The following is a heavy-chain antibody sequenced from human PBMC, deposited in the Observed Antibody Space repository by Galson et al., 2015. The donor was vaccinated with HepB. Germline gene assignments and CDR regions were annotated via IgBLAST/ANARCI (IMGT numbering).Heavy chain of an antibody. V-gene: IGHV3-49*04. CDR1: GFTFGDYA. Sequence: SLRLSCAASGFTFGDYAMSWVRQAPGKGLEWVGFIRSKAYGGTTEYAASVKGRFTISGDDSKSIAYLQMNSLKTEDTAVYYCTRAGRYSSGWYNWFDPWGQGTLVTVSS. J-gene: IGHJ5*02. CDR2: IRSKAYGGTT. CDR3: TRAGRYSSGWYNWFDP. D-gene: IGHD6-19*01.